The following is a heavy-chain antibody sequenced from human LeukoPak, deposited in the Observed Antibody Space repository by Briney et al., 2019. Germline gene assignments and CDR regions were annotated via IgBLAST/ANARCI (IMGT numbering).Heavy chain of an antibody. CDR3: ARVMITFGGVIARGDY. CDR2: ISAYNGNT. V-gene: IGHV1-18*01. Sequence: ASVKVSCKASGYTFTSYGISWVRQAPGQGLEWMGWISAYNGNTNYAQKLQGRVTMTTDTSTSTAYMELRSLRSDDTAVYYCARVMITFGGVIARGDYWGQGTLVTVSS. D-gene: IGHD3-16*02. J-gene: IGHJ4*02. CDR1: GYTFTSYG.